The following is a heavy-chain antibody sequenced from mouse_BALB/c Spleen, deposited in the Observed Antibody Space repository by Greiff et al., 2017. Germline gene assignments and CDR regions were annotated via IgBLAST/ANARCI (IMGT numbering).Heavy chain of an antibody. CDR1: GFTFNTYA. V-gene: IGHV10-1*02. CDR2: IRSKSNNYAT. CDR3: VRPSYYDYYYAMDY. D-gene: IGHD2-4*01. J-gene: IGHJ4*01. Sequence: EVMLVESGGGLVQPKGSLKLSCAASGFTFNTYAMNWVRQAPGKGLEWVARIRSKSNNYATYYADSVKDRFTISRDDSQSMLYLQMNNLKTEDTAMYYCVRPSYYDYYYAMDYWGQGTSVTVSS.